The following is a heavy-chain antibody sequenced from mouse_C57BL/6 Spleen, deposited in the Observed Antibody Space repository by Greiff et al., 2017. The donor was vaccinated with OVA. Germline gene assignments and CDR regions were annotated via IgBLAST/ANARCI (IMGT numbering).Heavy chain of an antibody. CDR2: IYPGDGDT. CDR3: ARELYYYGSSYLDY. CDR1: GYAFSSSW. V-gene: IGHV1-82*01. J-gene: IGHJ2*01. D-gene: IGHD1-1*01. Sequence: VQLQQSGPELVKPGASVKLSCKASGYAFSSSWMNWVKQRPGKGLEWIGRIYPGDGDTNYNGKFKGKATLTADKSSSTAYMQLSSLTSEDSAVYVCARELYYYGSSYLDYWGQGTTLTVSS.